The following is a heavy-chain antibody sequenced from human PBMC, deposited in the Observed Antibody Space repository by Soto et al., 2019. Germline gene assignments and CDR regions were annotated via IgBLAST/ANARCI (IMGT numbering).Heavy chain of an antibody. CDR2: TIPIFGTA. CDR3: ARAPGPENDFWSGYTIYYGMDV. CDR1: GGTFSSYA. V-gene: IGHV1-69*01. J-gene: IGHJ6*02. D-gene: IGHD3-3*01. Sequence: QVQLVQSGAEVKKPGSSVKVSCKASGGTFSSYAISWVRQAPGQGLEWMGGTIPIFGTANYAQKLQGRVTITADESTTTAYMELSSLRSEDTAVYYCARAPGPENDFWSGYTIYYGMDVWGQGTTVTVSS.